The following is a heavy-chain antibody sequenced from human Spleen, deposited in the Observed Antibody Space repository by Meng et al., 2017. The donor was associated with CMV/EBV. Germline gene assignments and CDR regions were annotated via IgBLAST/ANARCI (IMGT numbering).Heavy chain of an antibody. Sequence: GESLKISCAASGFTVSSSSMNWVRQVPGKVLEWVSLVYSGGSTYSADSVKGRFAISRDLSKNKLYLQMNSLRAEDTAVYYCARGMGLTGFLEWVGVYYYYGMEVWGQGTTVTVSS. V-gene: IGHV3-66*01. J-gene: IGHJ6*02. D-gene: IGHD3-3*01. CDR2: VYSGGST. CDR3: ARGMGLTGFLEWVGVYYYYGMEV. CDR1: GFTVSSSS.